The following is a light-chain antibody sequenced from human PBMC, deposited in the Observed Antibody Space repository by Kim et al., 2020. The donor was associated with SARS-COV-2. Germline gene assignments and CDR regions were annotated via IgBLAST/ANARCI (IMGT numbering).Light chain of an antibody. J-gene: IGKJ1*01. CDR3: QEYSNWPT. CDR2: GAS. Sequence: SVSPGEGATLSCRASQRIGNNLAWYQQKSGQPPRLLIYGASTRATGIPARFSGSGSGTEFTLTISSLQSEDFAVYYCQEYSNWPTFGRGTKVDIK. V-gene: IGKV3-15*01. CDR1: QRIGNN.